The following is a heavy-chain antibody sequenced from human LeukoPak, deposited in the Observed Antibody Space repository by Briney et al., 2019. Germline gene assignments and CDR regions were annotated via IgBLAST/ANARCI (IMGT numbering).Heavy chain of an antibody. D-gene: IGHD6-19*01. CDR1: GFIFSNYA. CDR2: IDSTGAYT. CDR3: ARGPISGWSADY. Sequence: PGGSLRLSCAASGFIFSNYAMSWVRQAPGKGLEWVSAIDSTGAYTWYADSVKGRFTLSRDNAKNSLYLQMNSLRDEDTAVYYCARGPISGWSADYWGQGTLVTASS. V-gene: IGHV3-23*01. J-gene: IGHJ4*02.